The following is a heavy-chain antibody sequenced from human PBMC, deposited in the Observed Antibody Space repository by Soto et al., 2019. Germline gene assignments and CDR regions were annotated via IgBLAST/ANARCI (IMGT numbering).Heavy chain of an antibody. V-gene: IGHV1-8*01. J-gene: IGHJ4*01. CDR2: MNPKSGYT. CDR3: VRVFGSIDY. Sequence: ASLKVSCKASGYTFTTYDINWVRQATGQRLEWVGWMNPKSGYTGFAQKFQGRVSMTRDTSINTAYMELSSLRSEDTAVYYCVRVFGSIDYWG. CDR1: GYTFTTYD. D-gene: IGHD3-10*02.